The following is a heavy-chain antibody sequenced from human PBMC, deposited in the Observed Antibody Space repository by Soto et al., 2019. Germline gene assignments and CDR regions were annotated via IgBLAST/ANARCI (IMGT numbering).Heavy chain of an antibody. CDR1: GGTFSSYA. D-gene: IGHD5-18*01. CDR2: IIPIFGTA. CDR3: ASGYSYLYYFDY. J-gene: IGHJ4*02. V-gene: IGHV1-69*13. Sequence: SVKVSCKASGGTFSSYAISWVRQAPGQGLEWMGGIIPIFGTANYAQKFQGRVTITADESTSTAYMELSSLRSEDTAVYYCASGYSYLYYFDYWGQGTLVTVSS.